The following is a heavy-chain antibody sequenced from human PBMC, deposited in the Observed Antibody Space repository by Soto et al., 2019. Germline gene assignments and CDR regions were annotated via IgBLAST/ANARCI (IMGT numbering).Heavy chain of an antibody. D-gene: IGHD2-2*01. CDR1: GGTFSSYA. J-gene: IGHJ6*02. Sequence: SVKVSCKASGGTFSSYAISWVRQAPGQGLEWMGGIIPIFGTANYAQKFQGRVTITADESTSTAYMELSSLRSEDTAVYYCAREIVLVPDNYYYGMDVWGQGTTVTVSS. CDR2: IIPIFGTA. V-gene: IGHV1-69*13. CDR3: AREIVLVPDNYYYGMDV.